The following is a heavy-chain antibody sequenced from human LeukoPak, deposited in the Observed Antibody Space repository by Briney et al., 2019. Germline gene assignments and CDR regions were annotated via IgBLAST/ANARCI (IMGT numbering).Heavy chain of an antibody. CDR3: AKDSGTMIVVPYAFDI. D-gene: IGHD3-22*01. Sequence: GRSLRLSCAASGXTFSSYGMHWVRQAPGKGLEWVAVISYDGSNKYYADSVKGRFTISRDNSKNTLYLQMNSLRAEDTAVYYCAKDSGTMIVVPYAFDIWGQGTMVTVPS. CDR2: ISYDGSNK. CDR1: GXTFSSYG. J-gene: IGHJ3*02. V-gene: IGHV3-30*18.